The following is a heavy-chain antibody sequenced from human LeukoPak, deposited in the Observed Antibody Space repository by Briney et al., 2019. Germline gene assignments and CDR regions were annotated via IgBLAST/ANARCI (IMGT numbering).Heavy chain of an antibody. D-gene: IGHD3-10*02. Sequence: GGSLRLSCAASGFTFRSYWMHWVRQAPGKGLVWVSRINSEGSSTSYADSVKGRFTISRDNAKNTLYLQMNSLRAEDTAVYFCAREMKVFGTDRGAFDIWGQGTMVTVSS. V-gene: IGHV3-74*01. J-gene: IGHJ3*02. CDR2: INSEGSST. CDR3: AREMKVFGTDRGAFDI. CDR1: GFTFRSYW.